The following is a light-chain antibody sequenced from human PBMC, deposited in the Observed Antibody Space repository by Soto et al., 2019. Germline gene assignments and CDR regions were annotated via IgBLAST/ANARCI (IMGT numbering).Light chain of an antibody. CDR3: CSYAGSYTLGV. CDR1: SSDVGGYDF. V-gene: IGLV2-11*01. Sequence: QSVLTQPRSVSGSPGQSVTISCTGSSSDVGGYDFVSWYQQHPGKAPKLMIYDVTKRPSGLPDRFSGSKSGNSASLTISGLQAEDEADYYCCSYAGSYTLGVFGGGTKVTVL. CDR2: DVT. J-gene: IGLJ3*02.